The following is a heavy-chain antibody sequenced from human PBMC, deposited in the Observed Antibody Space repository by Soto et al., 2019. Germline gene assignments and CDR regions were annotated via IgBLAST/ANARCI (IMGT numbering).Heavy chain of an antibody. CDR2: INQDGSEK. CDR3: ARDTYFDDSSGYFDY. CDR1: GFTFSSYW. V-gene: IGHV3-7*01. J-gene: IGHJ4*02. Sequence: EVQLVESGGGLVQPGGSLRLSCAASGFTFSSYWMSWVRQAPGKGLVWVANINQDGSEKYYVDSVKGRFTISRDNAKNSLYVQMTSLRVEDTAVYYCARDTYFDDSSGYFDYWGKGTLVTVSS. D-gene: IGHD3-22*01.